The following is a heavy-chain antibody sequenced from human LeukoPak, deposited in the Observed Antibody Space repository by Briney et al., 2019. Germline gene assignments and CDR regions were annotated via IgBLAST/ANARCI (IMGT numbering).Heavy chain of an antibody. V-gene: IGHV4-61*02. CDR1: GGSISSGSYY. J-gene: IGHJ6*03. Sequence: SETLSLTCTVSGGSISSGSYYWSWIRQPAGKGLEWLGRIYTSGSTNYNPSLKSRYTISVDTSKNQFSLKLSSVTAADTAVYYCARADYGGKTAYYYYYMDVWGKGTTVTVSS. CDR2: IYTSGST. D-gene: IGHD4-23*01. CDR3: ARADYGGKTAYYYYYMDV.